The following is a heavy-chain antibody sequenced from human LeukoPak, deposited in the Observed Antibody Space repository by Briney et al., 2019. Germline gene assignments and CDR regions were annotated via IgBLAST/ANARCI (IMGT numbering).Heavy chain of an antibody. CDR3: AKAHTLCSSTSCYFDY. CDR2: ISGSGGIT. Sequence: PGGSLRLSCAVSGFTFSSYAMSWVRQAPGKGLEWVSVISGSGGITYYADSVKGRFTNSRDNSKNSLYLQMNSLRAEDTAVYYCAKAHTLCSSTSCYFDYWGQGTLVTVSS. CDR1: GFTFSSYA. J-gene: IGHJ4*02. V-gene: IGHV3-23*01. D-gene: IGHD2-2*01.